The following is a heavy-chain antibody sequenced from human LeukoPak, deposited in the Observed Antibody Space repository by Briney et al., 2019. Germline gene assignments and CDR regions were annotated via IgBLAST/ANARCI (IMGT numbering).Heavy chain of an antibody. CDR2: INPNSGGT. Sequence: GASVKVSCKACGYTFAGYYMHWVRQAPGQGLEWMGWINPNSGGTNYAQKFQGRVTMTRDTSISTAYMELSRLRSDDTAVYYCARAAAAPKKNWFDPWGQGTLVTVSS. D-gene: IGHD6-13*01. V-gene: IGHV1-2*02. CDR3: ARAAAAPKKNWFDP. J-gene: IGHJ5*02. CDR1: GYTFAGYY.